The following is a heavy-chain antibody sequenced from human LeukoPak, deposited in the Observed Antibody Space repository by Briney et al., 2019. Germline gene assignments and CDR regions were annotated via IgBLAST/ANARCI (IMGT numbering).Heavy chain of an antibody. CDR1: GFTVSSNY. D-gene: IGHD4-17*01. CDR2: IYSDGTT. Sequence: PGGSLRLSCAASGFTVSSNYMSWVRQAPGKGLEWVSVIYSDGTTYYADSVKGRFTISRDNSKNTLYLQMNILRAEDTAVYYCARDLITVTGGGWGQGTLVTVSS. V-gene: IGHV3-66*01. J-gene: IGHJ4*02. CDR3: ARDLITVTGGG.